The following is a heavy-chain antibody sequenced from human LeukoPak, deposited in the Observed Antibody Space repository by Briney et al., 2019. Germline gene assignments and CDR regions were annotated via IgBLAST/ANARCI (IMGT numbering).Heavy chain of an antibody. Sequence: GSLRLSCAASGFTFSDYNMRWIRQAPGKGLEWVSYISSSGSTIYYADSVKGRFTISRDNAKNSLYLQMNSLRAEDTAVYYCARDYGGSSPFDYWGQGTLVTVSS. CDR2: ISSSGSTI. CDR1: GFTFSDYN. V-gene: IGHV3-11*04. D-gene: IGHD4-23*01. J-gene: IGHJ4*02. CDR3: ARDYGGSSPFDY.